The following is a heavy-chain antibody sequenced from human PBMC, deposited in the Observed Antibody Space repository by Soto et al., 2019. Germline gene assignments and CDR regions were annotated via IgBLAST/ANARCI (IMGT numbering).Heavy chain of an antibody. J-gene: IGHJ6*02. D-gene: IGHD1-26*01. V-gene: IGHV5-10-1*01. CDR3: ARLEKWYYNYYGLDV. CDR2: IDPADSST. CDR1: GYSFTTYW. Sequence: GESLKISCQGSGYSFTTYWISWVRQMPGKGLEWMGKIDPADSSTNYSPSFQGHITISVDRSINTAHLQFSSLKAADTAVYYCARLEKWYYNYYGLDVWGQGTMVTVS.